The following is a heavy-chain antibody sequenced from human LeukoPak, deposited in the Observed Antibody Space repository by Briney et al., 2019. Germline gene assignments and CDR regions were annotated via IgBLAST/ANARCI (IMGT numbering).Heavy chain of an antibody. D-gene: IGHD3-22*01. V-gene: IGHV3-48*03. Sequence: GGSLRLSCATSGLTFSNYEMNWVRQAPGKGLEWISYLTTSGSTKYYADSVKGRFTISRDNAKNSLFLQMNSLRAEDTAVYYCARDRDPGYYDTNGYRRVNAFDIWGQGTMVTVSS. J-gene: IGHJ3*02. CDR2: LTTSGSTK. CDR1: GLTFSNYE. CDR3: ARDRDPGYYDTNGYRRVNAFDI.